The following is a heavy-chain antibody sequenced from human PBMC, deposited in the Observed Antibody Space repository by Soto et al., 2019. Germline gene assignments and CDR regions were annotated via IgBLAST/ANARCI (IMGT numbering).Heavy chain of an antibody. CDR1: GFTFTTFA. Sequence: PGGSPRLSCTASGFTFTTFAITWVRQAPWQGLEWVASISESGGSHGGTYYADSVKGRFTISRENSKNTLYLQMDTLRGADTAVYYCASANAVVASALAMWGLGTMVTVSS. J-gene: IGHJ3*02. CDR2: ISESGGSHGGT. CDR3: ASANAVVASALAM. V-gene: IGHV3-23*01. D-gene: IGHD2-15*01.